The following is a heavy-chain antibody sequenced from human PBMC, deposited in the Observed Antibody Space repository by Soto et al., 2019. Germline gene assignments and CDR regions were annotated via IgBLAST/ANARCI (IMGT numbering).Heavy chain of an antibody. CDR3: ASGSGVTLGGAIREFDS. CDR1: GGTFSSSA. J-gene: IGHJ5*01. D-gene: IGHD3-16*02. CDR2: IIPMFERP. Sequence: QVQLVQSGAAVKKPGSSVKVSCQASGGTFSSSAISWVRQAPGQVLEWMGRIIPMFERPKYAQKFEGRVTIISEESTSTVYVELSSLSSEDTALYYWASGSGVTLGGAIREFDSWGQGTQVTVSS. V-gene: IGHV1-69*01.